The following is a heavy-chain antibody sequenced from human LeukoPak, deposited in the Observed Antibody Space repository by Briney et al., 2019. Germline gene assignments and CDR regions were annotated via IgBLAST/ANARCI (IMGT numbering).Heavy chain of an antibody. Sequence: GGSLRLSCAASGFTFRNYDIHWVRQAPGKGLEWVAVTSSDLNVKLYADSVKGRFTISRDSSRSTLYLQMNSLRPEDTAIYYCAREGYYGSGSPPSLYFDYWGQGTLVTVSS. V-gene: IGHV3-30-3*01. CDR1: GFTFRNYD. J-gene: IGHJ4*02. CDR2: TSSDLNVK. CDR3: AREGYYGSGSPPSLYFDY. D-gene: IGHD3-10*01.